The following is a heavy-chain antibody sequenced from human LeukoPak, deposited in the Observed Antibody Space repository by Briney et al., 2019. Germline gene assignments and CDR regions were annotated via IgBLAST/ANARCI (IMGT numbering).Heavy chain of an antibody. V-gene: IGHV4-38-2*02. CDR3: ARGFETGSIDY. Sequence: SETLSLTCTVSGYSISSGYCWGWIRQPPGKGLEWIGTIYHDGRTYFNPSLKSRVTISLDTSKNQFSLKLSSVTAADTAVYHCARGFETGSIDYWGQGTLVTVSS. CDR1: GYSISSGYC. CDR2: IYHDGRT. D-gene: IGHD3-9*01. J-gene: IGHJ4*02.